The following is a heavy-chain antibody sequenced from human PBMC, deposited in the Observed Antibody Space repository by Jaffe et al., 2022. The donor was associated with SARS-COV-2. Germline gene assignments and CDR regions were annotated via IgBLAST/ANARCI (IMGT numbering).Heavy chain of an antibody. CDR3: AREQGPGWNDYYGMDV. CDR2: IWYDGSNK. D-gene: IGHD1-1*01. V-gene: IGHV3-33*01. CDR1: GFTFSSYG. Sequence: QVQLVESGGGVVQPGRSLRLSCAASGFTFSSYGMHWVRQAPGKGLEWVAVIWYDGSNKYYADSVKGRFTISRDNSKNTLYLQMNSLRAEDTAVYYCAREQGPGWNDYYGMDVWGQGTTVTVSS. J-gene: IGHJ6*02.